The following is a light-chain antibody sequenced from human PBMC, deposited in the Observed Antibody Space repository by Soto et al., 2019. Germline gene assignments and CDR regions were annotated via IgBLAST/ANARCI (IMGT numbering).Light chain of an antibody. Sequence: QSVLTQPASVSGSPGQSIAISCTGSNVDVGGYKYVSWYQQHPGKAPKLLIFGVSNRPSGVSNRFSGSKSGNTASLTISGLQAEDEADYSWSSSQGSSTVFVGGRLLPVL. V-gene: IGLV2-14*03. CDR2: GVS. CDR1: NVDVGGYKY. CDR3: SSSQGSSTV. J-gene: IGLJ3*02.